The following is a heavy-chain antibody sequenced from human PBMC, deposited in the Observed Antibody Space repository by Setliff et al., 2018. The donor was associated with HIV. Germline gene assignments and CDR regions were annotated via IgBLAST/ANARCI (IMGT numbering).Heavy chain of an antibody. CDR1: GHTFNNYD. J-gene: IGHJ6*04. CDR3: ASGKGVGGVIITGGLDV. D-gene: IGHD3-10*01. Sequence: ASVKVSCKASGHTFNNYDIHWVRRATGQGLEWMGWMNPNTGVAGYALKFHGRVTMTRDTSISTVYMELSRLTSEDTAVYWCASGKGVGGVIITGGLDVWGKGTTVTVSS. V-gene: IGHV1-8*01. CDR2: MNPNTGVA.